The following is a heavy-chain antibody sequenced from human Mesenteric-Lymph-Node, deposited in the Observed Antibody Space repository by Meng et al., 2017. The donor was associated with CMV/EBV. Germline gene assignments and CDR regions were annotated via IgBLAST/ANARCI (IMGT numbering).Heavy chain of an antibody. CDR3: ARHQRWLKSEGGFNY. J-gene: IGHJ4*02. CDR2: INHSGST. Sequence: GLLNPPEPLPPPCGVFGGFFSGYYWSWIRQPPGKGLEWIGEINHSGSTNYNPSLKSRVTISVDTSKNQFSLKLSSVTAADTAVYYCARHQRWLKSEGGFNYWGQGTLVTVSS. D-gene: IGHD4-23*01. CDR1: GGFFSGYY. V-gene: IGHV4-34*01.